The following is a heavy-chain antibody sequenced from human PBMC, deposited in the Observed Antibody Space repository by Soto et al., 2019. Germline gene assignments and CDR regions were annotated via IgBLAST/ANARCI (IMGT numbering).Heavy chain of an antibody. V-gene: IGHV3-33*01. J-gene: IGHJ4*02. D-gene: IGHD2-15*01. CDR1: GFTFRSYG. CDR3: ARAGRVAVVAATYFDY. CDR2: IWYDGSNK. Sequence: QVQLVESGGGVVQPGRSLRLSCAASGFTFRSYGMHWVRQAPGKGLEWVAVIWYDGSNKYYADSVKGRFTISRDNSKNTLYVQMDSLRAEDTAVYYCARAGRVAVVAATYFDYWGQGTLVTVSS.